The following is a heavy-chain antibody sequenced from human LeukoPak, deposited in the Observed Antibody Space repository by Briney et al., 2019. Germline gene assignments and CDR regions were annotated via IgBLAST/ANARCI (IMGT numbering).Heavy chain of an antibody. J-gene: IGHJ4*02. CDR1: LDSTTSNF. V-gene: IGHV4-4*02. CDR3: AREIVGGFNPGAY. CDR2: IHRSGST. Sequence: PSETLSLTCTVSLDSTTSNFWSWVRQPPGKGLEWIGEIHRSGSTNYNPSLQSRVTISIDRSKNQIALELSSVTAPDTAVYYCAREIVGGFNPGAYWGQGTLVTVSS. D-gene: IGHD1-14*01.